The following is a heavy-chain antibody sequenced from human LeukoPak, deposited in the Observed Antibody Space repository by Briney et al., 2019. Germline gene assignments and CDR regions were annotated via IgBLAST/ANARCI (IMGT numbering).Heavy chain of an antibody. D-gene: IGHD3-10*01. J-gene: IGHJ3*02. CDR3: ARAVRGVRGVYDAFDI. CDR1: GGSISSYY. CDR2: IYTSGST. Sequence: SSETLSLTCTVSGGSISSYYWSWIRQPAGKGLEWIGRIYTSGSTNYNPSLKSRVTMSVDTSKNQFSLKLSSVTAADTAVYYCARAVRGVRGVYDAFDIWGQGTMVTVSS. V-gene: IGHV4-4*07.